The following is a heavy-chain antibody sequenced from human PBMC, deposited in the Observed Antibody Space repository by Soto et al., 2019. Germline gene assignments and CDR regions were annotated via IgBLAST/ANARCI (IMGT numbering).Heavy chain of an antibody. Sequence: PGGSLRLFCAASGFTFCRYGMHWVRQAPGKGLEWVAVISYDGSNKYYADSVKGRFTISRDNSKNTLKLQMNMLRAEDTVLYYCAKVGSTGFVSEYYFDYWGQGTMVTVSS. CDR2: ISYDGSNK. D-gene: IGHD1-26*01. CDR3: AKVGSTGFVSEYYFDY. CDR1: GFTFCRYG. J-gene: IGHJ4*02. V-gene: IGHV3-30*18.